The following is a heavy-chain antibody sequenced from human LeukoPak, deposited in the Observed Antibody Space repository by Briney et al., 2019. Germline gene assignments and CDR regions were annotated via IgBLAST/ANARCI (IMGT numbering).Heavy chain of an antibody. CDR1: GGSISTYY. D-gene: IGHD5-24*01. Sequence: PSETLSLTCTVSGGSISTYYWSWIRQPPGKGLEWIGYIYHTGGTSYNPSLKRRVTISLDTSKTQFSLRLSSVTAADTAVYYCARGASMAGIINLDFWGQGTLVTVSS. CDR3: ARGASMAGIINLDF. V-gene: IGHV4-59*01. J-gene: IGHJ4*02. CDR2: IYHTGGT.